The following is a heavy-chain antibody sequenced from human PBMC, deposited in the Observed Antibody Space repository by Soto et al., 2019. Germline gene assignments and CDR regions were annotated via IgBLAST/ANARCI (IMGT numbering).Heavy chain of an antibody. CDR3: ARGNFIVVVPAAGNYGMDV. J-gene: IGHJ6*02. CDR1: GGSISSYY. CDR2: IYYSGGT. V-gene: IGHV4-59*01. Sequence: SETLSLTCTVSGGSISSYYWSWIRQPPGKGLEWIGYIYYSGGTNYNPSLKSRVTISVDTSKNQFSLKLSSVTAADTAVYYCARGNFIVVVPAAGNYGMDVWGQGTTVTVSS. D-gene: IGHD2-2*01.